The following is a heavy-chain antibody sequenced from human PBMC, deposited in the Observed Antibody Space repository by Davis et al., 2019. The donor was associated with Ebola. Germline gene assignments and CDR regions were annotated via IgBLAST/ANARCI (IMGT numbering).Heavy chain of an antibody. CDR2: INNDGSEA. Sequence: GESLKISCAASGITVSRYWMHWVRQVPGKGLMWVSHINNDGSEATYADSVKGRFTISRDNAKNTLYLQMNSLRAEDTAVYYCAGEVWSSIDYWGQGTLVTVSS. CDR1: GITVSRYW. D-gene: IGHD3-10*01. J-gene: IGHJ4*02. CDR3: AGEVWSSIDY. V-gene: IGHV3-74*01.